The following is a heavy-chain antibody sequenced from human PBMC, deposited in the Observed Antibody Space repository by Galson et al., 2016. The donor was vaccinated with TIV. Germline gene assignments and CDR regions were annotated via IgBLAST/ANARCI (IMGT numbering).Heavy chain of an antibody. Sequence: SVKVSCKASGYTFTEYYIHWVRQAPRQGLEWMGWINPNSGGTMYAQKFQGWVTMTRDTSITTAYMEMSRLKSDDTAVYYCAKIGQEHDAFDIWGQGTMVTVFS. CDR1: GYTFTEYY. V-gene: IGHV1-2*04. CDR3: AKIGQEHDAFDI. D-gene: IGHD1/OR15-1a*01. J-gene: IGHJ3*02. CDR2: INPNSGGT.